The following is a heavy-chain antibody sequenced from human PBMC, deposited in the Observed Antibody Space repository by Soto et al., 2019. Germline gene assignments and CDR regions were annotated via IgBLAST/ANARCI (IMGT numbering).Heavy chain of an antibody. D-gene: IGHD4-17*01. CDR1: GVTFSSYA. CDR2: ISGSAGST. V-gene: IGHV3-23*01. J-gene: IGHJ4*02. CDR3: AKNPQNTVTMTIPDY. Sequence: EVQLLESGGGLVQPGGSLSLSCTASGVTFSSYAMSWVRQPPGKGLEWVSAISGSAGSTSYPDSVKGRFTISRDNSKNTLYLQMNSLRAEDTAVYYCAKNPQNTVTMTIPDYWGQGTLVTVSS.